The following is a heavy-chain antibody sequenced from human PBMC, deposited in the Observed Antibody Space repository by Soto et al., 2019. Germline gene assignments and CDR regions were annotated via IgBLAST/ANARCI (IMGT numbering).Heavy chain of an antibody. CDR3: ARAGLDPFDY. CDR2: INDYGTTI. CDR1: GFTLGNYW. Sequence: EVQLVESGGGLVQSGGSLRLSCAASGFTLGNYWMHWVRQAPGKGLVWVSRINDYGTTINYAESVEGRFIISRDDAKSEVYTQMNNLGAVDSAVYYCARAGLDPFDYWGQGDLVTVSS. J-gene: IGHJ4*02. V-gene: IGHV3-74*01. D-gene: IGHD1-1*01.